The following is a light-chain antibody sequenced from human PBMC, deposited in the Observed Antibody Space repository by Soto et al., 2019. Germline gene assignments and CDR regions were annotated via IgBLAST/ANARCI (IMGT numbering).Light chain of an antibody. CDR1: QSVSSY. J-gene: IGKJ1*01. V-gene: IGKV3-11*01. CDR2: DAS. CDR3: QQRSNWPET. Sequence: EIVLTQSPSTLSLSPGERATLSCRSSQSVSSYVAWYQQKPGQAPRLLIYDASNRATRIPARFSGSGSGTDFTLTISSLEPEDFAVYSGQQRSNWPETFGQGTKVDIK.